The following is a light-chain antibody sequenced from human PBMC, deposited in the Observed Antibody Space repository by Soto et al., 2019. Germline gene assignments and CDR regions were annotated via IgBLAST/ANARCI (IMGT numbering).Light chain of an antibody. CDR2: AAS. Sequence: DIQLTQAPSFLSASVGERVTITCRASQGISSYLAWYQQKPGKAPKLLIYAASTVQSGVPSRFSGSGSATAITLTISSLQPEDFATYYCQQLNSYLLFGGESKAEIK. V-gene: IGKV1-9*01. J-gene: IGKJ4*01. CDR3: QQLNSYLL. CDR1: QGISSY.